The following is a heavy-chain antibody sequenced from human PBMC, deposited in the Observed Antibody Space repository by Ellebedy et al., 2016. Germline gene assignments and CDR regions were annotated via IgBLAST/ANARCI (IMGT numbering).Heavy chain of an antibody. J-gene: IGHJ4*02. V-gene: IGHV3-7*01. CDR1: GFTFSDYW. CDR2: INRDGSDK. CDR3: GAGGGWLSDY. D-gene: IGHD6-19*01. Sequence: GGSLRLSCAASGFTFSDYWMTWVRQSPTKGLEWVANINRDGSDKSYLDSVKGRFTISRDNARGSLYLQINNLRVEDTAVYYCGAGGGWLSDYWGQGTLVTVSS.